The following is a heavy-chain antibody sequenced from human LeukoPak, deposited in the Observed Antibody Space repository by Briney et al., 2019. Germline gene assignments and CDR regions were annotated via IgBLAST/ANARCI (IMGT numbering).Heavy chain of an antibody. D-gene: IGHD6-13*01. CDR3: ARVVAAAGNSFDY. V-gene: IGHV1-8*01. CDR2: MNPNSGNT. Sequence: ASVKVSCKASGYTFTSYDINWVRQATGQGLEWMGWMNPNSGNTGYAQKFQGRVTMTRNTSISTAYVELSSLRSEDTAEYYCARVVAAAGNSFDYWGQGTLVTVSS. J-gene: IGHJ4*02. CDR1: GYTFTSYD.